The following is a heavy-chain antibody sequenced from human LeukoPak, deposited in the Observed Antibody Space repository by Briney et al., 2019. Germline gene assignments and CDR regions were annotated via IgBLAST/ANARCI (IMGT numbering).Heavy chain of an antibody. CDR3: AKKDYGDYAFDY. J-gene: IGHJ4*02. CDR1: GFTFDDYA. V-gene: IGHV3-9*01. Sequence: PGGSLRLSCAASGFTFDDYAMRWVRHAGGKGMEWVSGISWSSGIIGYADSVKRRFTISRDNAKNSLYLQMNSLRAEDTALYYCAKKDYGDYAFDYWGQGTLVTVSS. D-gene: IGHD4-17*01. CDR2: ISWSSGII.